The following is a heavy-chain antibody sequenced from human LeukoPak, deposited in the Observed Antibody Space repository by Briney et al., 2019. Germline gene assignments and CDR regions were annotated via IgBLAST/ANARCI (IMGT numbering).Heavy chain of an antibody. V-gene: IGHV3-23*01. CDR2: ISGSGGST. CDR1: GFTFRSHA. D-gene: IGHD4-17*01. J-gene: IGHJ6*02. CDR3: AKDNYGDYVYYYYGTDV. Sequence: GGSLRLSCAASGFTFRSHAMSWVRHTPGKGLEWVSAISGSGGSTYYADSVKGRFTISRDHSQNTLYLQMNSLRAEDTAVYYCAKDNYGDYVYYYYGTDVWGQGTTVTVSS.